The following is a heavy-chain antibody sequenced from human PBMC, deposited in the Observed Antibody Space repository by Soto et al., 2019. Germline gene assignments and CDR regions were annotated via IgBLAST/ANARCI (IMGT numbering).Heavy chain of an antibody. CDR1: VYTFTDYA. J-gene: IGHJ4*02. CDR3: AREGAHYTPLDH. V-gene: IGHV1-3*01. D-gene: IGHD2-15*01. Sequence: ASVKVSCKASVYTFTDYAIHWVRQAPGQGLEWMGWINVGNGNTGYSRKFQGRVTNARDMSASTAYIEVTSLTSEDTAIYYCAREGAHYTPLDHWGQGTLVTVSS. CDR2: INVGNGNT.